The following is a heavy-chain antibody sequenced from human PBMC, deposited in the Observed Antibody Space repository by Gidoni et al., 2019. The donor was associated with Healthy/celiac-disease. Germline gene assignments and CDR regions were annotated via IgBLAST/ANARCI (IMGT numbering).Heavy chain of an antibody. D-gene: IGHD1-26*01. CDR3: AKRSGWELRRKDFDY. CDR2: ISGSGGST. V-gene: IGHV3-23*01. CDR1: GFTFSSYA. J-gene: IGHJ4*02. Sequence: EVQLLESGGGLVQPGGSLRLSCAASGFTFSSYAMSWVRQAPGKGLECVAAISGSGGSTYYADSVKGRFTISRDNSKNTLYRQMNSLRAEDTAVYYCAKRSGWELRRKDFDYWGQGTLVTVSS.